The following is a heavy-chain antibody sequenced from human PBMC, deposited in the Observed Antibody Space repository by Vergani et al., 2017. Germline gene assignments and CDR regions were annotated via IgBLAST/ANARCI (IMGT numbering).Heavy chain of an antibody. Sequence: QVQLQESGPGLVKPSQTLSLTCTVSGGSISSGSYYWSWIRQPAGKGLEWIGRIYTSGSTNYNPSLKSRVTISVDTSKNQFSLKLSSVTAADTAVYYCARESPYGDSGMDVWGQGTTVTVSS. CDR1: GGSISSGSYY. CDR2: IYTSGST. J-gene: IGHJ6*02. V-gene: IGHV4-61*02. D-gene: IGHD4-17*01. CDR3: ARESPYGDSGMDV.